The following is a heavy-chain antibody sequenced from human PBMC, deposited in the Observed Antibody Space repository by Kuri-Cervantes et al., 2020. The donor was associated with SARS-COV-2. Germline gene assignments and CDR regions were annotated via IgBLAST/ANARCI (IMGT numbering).Heavy chain of an antibody. J-gene: IGHJ4*02. CDR2: LSAYNSNT. D-gene: IGHD4-11*01. CDR1: GCTFSSYA. Sequence: ASVNVSCQASGCTFSSYAISWVRQDPGAGLEWIGWLSAYNSNTNYAQTLQGRVTMTTYTSTGTAYMELRSLKSDDTAVYYCAREIVTTVTTALRYWGQGTLVTVSS. CDR3: AREIVTTVTTALRY. V-gene: IGHV1-18*01.